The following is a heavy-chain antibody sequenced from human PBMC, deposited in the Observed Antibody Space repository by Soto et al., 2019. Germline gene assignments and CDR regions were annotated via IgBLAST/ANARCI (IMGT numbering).Heavy chain of an antibody. J-gene: IGHJ4*02. Sequence: EVQLVESGGGLVKPGGSLSLSFAASGFTFSSYSLNWFRQAPGKGLEWVSSISSISSYIYYADSVKGRFTISRDNAKNSLYLQMNSLRAEDTAVYYCARVSYSSSFFDYWGQGTLVTVSS. D-gene: IGHD6-13*01. CDR3: ARVSYSSSFFDY. CDR2: ISSISSYI. CDR1: GFTFSSYS. V-gene: IGHV3-21*01.